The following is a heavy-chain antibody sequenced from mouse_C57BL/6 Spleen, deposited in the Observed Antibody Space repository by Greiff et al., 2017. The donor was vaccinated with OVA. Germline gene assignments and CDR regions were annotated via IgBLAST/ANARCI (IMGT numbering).Heavy chain of an antibody. CDR1: GYTFTSYW. D-gene: IGHD2-2*01. Sequence: QVQLQQSGAELVKPGASVKLSCKASGYTFTSYWMHWVKQRPGQGLEWIGMIHPNSGSTNYNEKFKSKATLTVDKSSSTAYMQLSSLTSEDSAVYYCARSYNGCEGVYYFDDWGQGTTVTVSA. J-gene: IGHJ2*01. V-gene: IGHV1-64*01. CDR3: ARSYNGCEGVYYFDD. CDR2: IHPNSGST.